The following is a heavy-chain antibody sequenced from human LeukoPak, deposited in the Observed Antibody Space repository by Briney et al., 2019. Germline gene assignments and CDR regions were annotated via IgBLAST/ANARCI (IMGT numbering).Heavy chain of an antibody. CDR2: ISSSSSYI. Sequence: GGSLRLSCAASGFTFSSYSMNWVRQAPGKGLEWVSSISSSSSYIYYADSVKGRFTISRDNAKNSQYLQMNSLRAEDTAVYYCARGTGVVGATKAFDYWGQGTLVTVSS. V-gene: IGHV3-21*01. CDR1: GFTFSSYS. D-gene: IGHD1-26*01. J-gene: IGHJ4*02. CDR3: ARGTGVVGATKAFDY.